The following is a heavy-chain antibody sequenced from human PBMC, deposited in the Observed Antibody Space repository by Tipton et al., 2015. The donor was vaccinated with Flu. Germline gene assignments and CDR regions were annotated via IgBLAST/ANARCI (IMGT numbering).Heavy chain of an antibody. Sequence: SLRLSCAASGFTLRSYAMSWVRQAPGKGLEWVSGISADSDSSYYADSVEGRFTISRDNSNNRLSLQMNSLRAEDTAVYFCAKDLNDFWRGYYIPDYWGQGTLVTVSS. V-gene: IGHV3-23*01. CDR3: AKDLNDFWRGYYIPDY. CDR2: ISADSDSS. J-gene: IGHJ4*02. CDR1: GFTLRSYA. D-gene: IGHD3-3*01.